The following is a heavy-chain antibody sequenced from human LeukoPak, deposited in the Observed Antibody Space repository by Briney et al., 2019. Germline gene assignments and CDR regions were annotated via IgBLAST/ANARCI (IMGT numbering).Heavy chain of an antibody. CDR3: ARPYGSGSYFGGWFDP. CDR2: IYTTGST. D-gene: IGHD3-10*01. Sequence: SETLSLTCTVSGDSISSGSYYWSWIRQPAGKELEWIGRIYTTGSTNYNPSLKSRVTISVDTSKNQFSLKLSSVTAADTAVYYCARPYGSGSYFGGWFDPWGQGTLVTVSS. CDR1: GDSISSGSYY. V-gene: IGHV4-61*02. J-gene: IGHJ5*02.